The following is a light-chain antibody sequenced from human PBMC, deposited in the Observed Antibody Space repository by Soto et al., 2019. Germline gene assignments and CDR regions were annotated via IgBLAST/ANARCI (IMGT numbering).Light chain of an antibody. CDR3: QQYNNWPAIT. V-gene: IGKV3D-15*01. CDR1: QSVSSSY. CDR2: GAS. Sequence: IVLTQSPGTLSLSPGERATLSCRASQSVSSSYLAWYQQKPGQAPRLLIYGASTRATGIPARFSGSGSGTEFTLTISSLQSEDFAVYYCQQYNNWPAITFGQGTRLEIK. J-gene: IGKJ5*01.